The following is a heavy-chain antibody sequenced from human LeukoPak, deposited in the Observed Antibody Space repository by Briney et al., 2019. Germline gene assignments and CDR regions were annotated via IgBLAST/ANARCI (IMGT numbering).Heavy chain of an antibody. CDR1: GXSISSSSYY. CDR2: IYYSGST. D-gene: IGHD3-22*01. V-gene: IGHV4-39*01. CDR3: ARYWGPYDNSGAYFDY. J-gene: IGHJ4*02. Sequence: PSETLSLTCTVSGXSISSSSYYWGWIRQPPGKGLEWIGSIYYSGSTYYNPSLKSRVTISVDTSKNQFSLKLSSVTAADTAMYYCARYWGPYDNSGAYFDYWGQGTLVTVSS.